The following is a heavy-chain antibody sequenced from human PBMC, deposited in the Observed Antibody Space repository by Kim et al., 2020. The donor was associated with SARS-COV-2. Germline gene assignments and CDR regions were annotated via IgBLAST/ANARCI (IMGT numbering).Heavy chain of an antibody. CDR3: ARHWGDYYYGMDF. J-gene: IGHJ6*02. CDR1: EFTFSSHW. Sequence: GGSLRLSCAASEFTFSSHWMSWVRQAPGKGLEWVANIKEDGSEKLYVDSVKGRFTISRDNPKKSLYLQMNSLRAEDTAVYYCARHWGDYYYGMDFWGQGTTVTVSS. CDR2: IKEDGSEK. D-gene: IGHD3-16*01. V-gene: IGHV3-7*01.